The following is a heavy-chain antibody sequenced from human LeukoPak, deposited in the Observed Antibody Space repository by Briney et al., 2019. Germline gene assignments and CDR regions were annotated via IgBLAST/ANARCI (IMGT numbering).Heavy chain of an antibody. CDR1: GGSISSSNW. CDR3: ASRELYYYDSSAPTEFDY. J-gene: IGHJ4*02. Sequence: SGTLSLTCAVSGGSISSSNWWSWVRQPPGKGLEWIGEIYHSGSTNYNPSIKSRVTISVDKSKNQFSLKLSSVTAADTAVYYCASRELYYYDSSAPTEFDYWGQGTLVTVSS. V-gene: IGHV4-4*02. CDR2: IYHSGST. D-gene: IGHD3-22*01.